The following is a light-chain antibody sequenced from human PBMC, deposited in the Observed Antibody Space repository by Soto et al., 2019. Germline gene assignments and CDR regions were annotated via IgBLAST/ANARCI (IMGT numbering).Light chain of an antibody. CDR1: QILVHSDGNTY. CDR2: KIS. CDR3: MQATQFPYT. J-gene: IGKJ2*01. V-gene: IGKV2-24*01. Sequence: DIVMTQTPLSSPFTLGQPASISCRSTQILVHSDGNTYLSWLQQRPGQPPRLLIYKISNRFSWVPDRFSGSGAGTDFTLKISRVEAEDVGVYYCMQATQFPYTFGQGTKLDIK.